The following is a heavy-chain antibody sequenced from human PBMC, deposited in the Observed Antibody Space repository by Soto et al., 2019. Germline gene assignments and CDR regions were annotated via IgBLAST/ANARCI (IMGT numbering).Heavy chain of an antibody. J-gene: IGHJ4*02. Sequence: EVQLLESGGGLVQPGGSLRLSCAASGFTFSSYAMSWVRQAPGKGLEWVSAISGSGGSTYYADSVKGRFTISRDNSKNTLYLQMNSLRAEDTAVYYCTTDYSSGWLGGAFDYWGQGTLVTVSS. D-gene: IGHD6-19*01. CDR3: TTDYSSGWLGGAFDY. CDR1: GFTFSSYA. V-gene: IGHV3-23*01. CDR2: ISGSGGST.